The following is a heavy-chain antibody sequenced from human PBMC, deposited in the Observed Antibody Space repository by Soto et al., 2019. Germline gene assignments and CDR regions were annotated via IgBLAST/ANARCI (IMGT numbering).Heavy chain of an antibody. V-gene: IGHV1-2*02. CDR1: GYTFTGYY. Sequence: ASVKVSCKASGYTFTGYYMHWVRQAPGQGLEWMGWINPNSGGTNYAQKFQGRVTMTRDTSISTAYMELSRLRSDDTAVYYCARVGEYQLLFAYYGMDVWGQGTPVTVSS. D-gene: IGHD2-2*01. CDR3: ARVGEYQLLFAYYGMDV. J-gene: IGHJ6*02. CDR2: INPNSGGT.